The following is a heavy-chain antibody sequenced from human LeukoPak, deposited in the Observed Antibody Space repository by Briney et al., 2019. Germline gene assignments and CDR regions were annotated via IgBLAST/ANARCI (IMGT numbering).Heavy chain of an antibody. CDR2: ISGSGGST. Sequence: GGSLRLSCAASGFTFSSYAMSWVRQAPGKGLEWVSAISGSGGSTYYADSVKGRSTISGDNSKNTLYLQMNSLRTEDTAVYYCAKESYSSGWYAYFDYWGQGTLVTVSS. J-gene: IGHJ4*02. D-gene: IGHD6-19*01. V-gene: IGHV3-23*01. CDR3: AKESYSSGWYAYFDY. CDR1: GFTFSSYA.